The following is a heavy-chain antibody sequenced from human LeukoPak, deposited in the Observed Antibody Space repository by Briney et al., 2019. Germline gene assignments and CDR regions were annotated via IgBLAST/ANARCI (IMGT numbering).Heavy chain of an antibody. J-gene: IGHJ5*02. CDR2: INHSGST. CDR1: GGSFSGYY. D-gene: IGHD3-10*01. CDR3: ARGGSGRPPTNNWFDP. V-gene: IGHV4-34*01. Sequence: SETLSLTCAVYGGSFSGYYWSWIRQPPGKGLEWIGEINHSGSTNYNPSLKSRVTISVDTSKNQFSLKLSSVTAADTAVYYCARGGSGRPPTNNWFDPWGQGTLVTVSS.